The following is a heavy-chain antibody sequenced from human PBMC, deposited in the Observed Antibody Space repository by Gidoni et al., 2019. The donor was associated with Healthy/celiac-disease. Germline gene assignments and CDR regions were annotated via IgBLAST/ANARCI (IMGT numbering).Heavy chain of an antibody. D-gene: IGHD6-13*01. Sequence: EVQLLESGGGLVQPGGSLRLSCAASGFTFSSYAMSWVRQAPGKGLEWVSASSGSGGSTYYADSVKGRFTISRDNSKNTLYLQMNSLRAEDTAVYYCAKGERYSSSCPLNYWGQGTLVTVSS. CDR1: GFTFSSYA. J-gene: IGHJ4*02. V-gene: IGHV3-23*01. CDR2: SSGSGGST. CDR3: AKGERYSSSCPLNY.